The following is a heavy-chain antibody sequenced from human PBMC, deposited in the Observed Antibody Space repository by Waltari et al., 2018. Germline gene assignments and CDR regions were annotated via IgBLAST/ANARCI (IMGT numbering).Heavy chain of an antibody. J-gene: IGHJ5*02. CDR1: GGSISSYY. D-gene: IGHD2-2*01. CDR3: ARVPGYCSSTSCQWGWFDP. V-gene: IGHV4-4*07. Sequence: QVQLQESGPGLVKPSETLSLTCTVSGGSISSYYWSWIRQPAGKGLEWIGRIYTSGSTNSNPSLKGRATMSVDTSKNQFSLKLSSVTAADTAVYYCARVPGYCSSTSCQWGWFDPWGQGTLVTVSS. CDR2: IYTSGST.